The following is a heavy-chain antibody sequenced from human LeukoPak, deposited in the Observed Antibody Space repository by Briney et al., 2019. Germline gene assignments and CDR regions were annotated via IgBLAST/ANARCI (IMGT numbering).Heavy chain of an antibody. Sequence: ASVKVSCKASGYTFTSNYIHWVRQAPGQGLEWMGMIYPRDGSTSYAQKFQGRVTVTRDTSTSTVHMELSGLRSEDTAVYYCARDQESFDYWGQGTLVTVSS. J-gene: IGHJ4*02. CDR2: IYPRDGST. CDR3: ARDQESFDY. V-gene: IGHV1-46*01. CDR1: GYTFTSNY.